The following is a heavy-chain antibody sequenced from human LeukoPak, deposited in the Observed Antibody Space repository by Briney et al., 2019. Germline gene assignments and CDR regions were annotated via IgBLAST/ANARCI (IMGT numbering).Heavy chain of an antibody. V-gene: IGHV3-21*01. CDR2: ISSSSSYI. CDR3: ARDIHSLAFDI. J-gene: IGHJ3*02. Sequence: GGSLRLSCAASGFTFSSYGMIWVRQAPGKGLEWVSSISSSSSYIYYADSVKGRFTISRDNAKRSVYLQMNSLGVEDTAVYYCARDIHSLAFDIWGQGTMVTVSS. CDR1: GFTFSSYG.